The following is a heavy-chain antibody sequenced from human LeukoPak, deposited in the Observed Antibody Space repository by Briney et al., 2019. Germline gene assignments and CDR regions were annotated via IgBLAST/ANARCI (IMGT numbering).Heavy chain of an antibody. J-gene: IGHJ3*02. CDR1: GGSISSGSYY. V-gene: IGHV4-61*02. CDR3: ARGGVYYYDSRIKGAFDI. CDR2: IYTSGST. Sequence: PSQTLSLTCTVSGGSISSGSYYWSWIRQPAGKGLEWIGRIYTSGSTNYNPSLKSRVTISVDTSKNQFSLKLSSVTAADTAVYYCARGGVYYYDSRIKGAFDIWGQGTMVTVSS. D-gene: IGHD3-22*01.